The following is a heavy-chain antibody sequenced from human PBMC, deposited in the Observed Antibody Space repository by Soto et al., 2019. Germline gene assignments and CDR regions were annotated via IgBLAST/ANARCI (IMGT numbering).Heavy chain of an antibody. CDR2: INHTGTNA. J-gene: IGHJ4*02. D-gene: IGHD2-21*02. V-gene: IGHV3-21*02. Sequence: EVQLVESGGGLVRPGGSLRLSCTASGFSFSDYSFNWVRQAPGKGLEWVSSINHTGTNAYYADSAKGRFTISKDSADNSLILQMTSLRAEDTAVYHCARARGNDWYSDYGGQGTLVTVSS. CDR1: GFSFSDYS. CDR3: ARARGNDWYSDY.